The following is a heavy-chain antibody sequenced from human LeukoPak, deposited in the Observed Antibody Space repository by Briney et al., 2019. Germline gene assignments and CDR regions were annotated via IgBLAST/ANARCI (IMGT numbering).Heavy chain of an antibody. CDR3: AKDGLKGRGYSYGYGAFDI. Sequence: PGGSLRLSCAASGFTFSSYGMHWVRQAPGKGLEWVAFIRYDGSNKYYADSVKGRFTISRDNSKNTLYLQMNSLRAEDTAVYYCAKDGLKGRGYSYGYGAFDIWGQGTMVTVSS. D-gene: IGHD5-18*01. J-gene: IGHJ3*02. CDR1: GFTFSSYG. CDR2: IRYDGSNK. V-gene: IGHV3-30*02.